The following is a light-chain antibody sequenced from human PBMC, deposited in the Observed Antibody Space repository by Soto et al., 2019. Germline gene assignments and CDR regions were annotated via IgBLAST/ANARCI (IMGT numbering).Light chain of an antibody. CDR3: QQSIGT. CDR2: EAS. J-gene: IGKJ2*01. V-gene: IGKV1-5*01. CDR1: QSISNW. Sequence: DIPMTQSPSTLSASAGDRVTITCRASQSISNWLAWFQQKPGKAPKLLISEASTLESGVPSRFSGSGSGTEFTRTITTLQPDDFATYYCQQSIGTFGQGTKLEIK.